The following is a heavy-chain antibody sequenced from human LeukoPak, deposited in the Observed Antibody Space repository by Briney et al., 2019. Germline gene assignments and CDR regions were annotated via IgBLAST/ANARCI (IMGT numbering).Heavy chain of an antibody. CDR1: GVTLSSYA. J-gene: IGHJ5*02. Sequence: GGTLRLSCAASGVTLSSYAMSWARQAPGKGLEWVSGISSSGSGGNTYYADSVKGRFTISRDSSKNTLYLQMNSLRAEDTAVYYCAALDAVVVNPRPPPSNWFDPWGQGTLVTVSS. CDR3: AALDAVVVNPRPPPSNWFDP. V-gene: IGHV3-23*01. CDR2: ISSSGSGGNT. D-gene: IGHD2-2*01.